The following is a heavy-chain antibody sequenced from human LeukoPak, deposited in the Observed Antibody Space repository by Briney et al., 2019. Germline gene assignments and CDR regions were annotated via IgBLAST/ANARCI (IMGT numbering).Heavy chain of an antibody. D-gene: IGHD5-18*01. CDR1: GFIFSSYW. J-gene: IGHJ6*03. V-gene: IGHV3-48*03. Sequence: GGSLRLSCAASGFIFSSYWMSWVRQAPGKGLEWVSYISSSGSTIYYADSVKGRFTISRDNAKNSLYLQMNSLRAEDTAVYYCARGTGGYSYGYVNYYYYYYMDVWGKGTTVTISS. CDR3: ARGTGGYSYGYVNYYYYYYMDV. CDR2: ISSSGSTI.